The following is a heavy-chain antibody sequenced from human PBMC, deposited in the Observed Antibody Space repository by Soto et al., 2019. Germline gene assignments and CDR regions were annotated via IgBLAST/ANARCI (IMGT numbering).Heavy chain of an antibody. J-gene: IGHJ4*02. CDR1: GLTFSSYY. V-gene: IGHV3-7*01. D-gene: IGHD6-25*01. CDR2: IKEDGSEK. Sequence: EVQLVESGGGLVQPGGSLRLSCAASGLTFSSYYMTWVRQAPGKGLEWVANIKEDGSEKFYVDSAKGRFTISRDNAKNSLFLQMDSLRVEDTAVYYCTSGPFGAAHYWGQGTLVSVSS. CDR3: TSGPFGAAHY.